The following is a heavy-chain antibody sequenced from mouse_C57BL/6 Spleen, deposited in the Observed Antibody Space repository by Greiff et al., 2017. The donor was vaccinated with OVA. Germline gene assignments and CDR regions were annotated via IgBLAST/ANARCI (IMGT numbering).Heavy chain of an antibody. CDR3: GRGYSKTLYAMDY. J-gene: IGHJ4*01. CDR1: GYTFTSYW. V-gene: IGHV1-55*01. D-gene: IGHD2-5*01. Sequence: QVQLQQPGAELVKPGASVKMSCKASGYTFTSYWITWVKQRPGQGLEWIGDIYPGSGSTNYNEKFKSKATLTVDTSSSTAYMQLSSLTSEDSAVYYCGRGYSKTLYAMDYWGQGTSVTVSS. CDR2: IYPGSGST.